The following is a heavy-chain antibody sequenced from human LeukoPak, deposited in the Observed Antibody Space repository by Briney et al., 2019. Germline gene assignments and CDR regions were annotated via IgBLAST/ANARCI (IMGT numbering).Heavy chain of an antibody. D-gene: IGHD2-2*01. CDR3: ARNYIVVVPAATNWFDP. CDR2: IYHSGST. V-gene: IGHV4-38-2*01. Sequence: SETLSLTCAVSGYSISSGYYWGWIRQPPGRGLEWIGSIYHSGSTYYNPSLKSRVTISVDTSKNQFSLKLSSVTAADTAVYYCARNYIVVVPAATNWFDPWGQGTLVTVSS. CDR1: GYSISSGYY. J-gene: IGHJ5*02.